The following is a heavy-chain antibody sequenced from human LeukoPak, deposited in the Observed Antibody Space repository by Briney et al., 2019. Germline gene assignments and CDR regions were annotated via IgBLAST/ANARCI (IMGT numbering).Heavy chain of an antibody. Sequence: SETLSLTCSVSGVSISDYHWIWIRQPPAKGLEWMGYFSYSGSTRYNPSLKSRVTMSVDTSKNQFSLRLNPVAAADTAVYYCARMYSGTSYYFDFWGQGTLVTVSS. CDR1: GVSISDYH. V-gene: IGHV4-59*01. J-gene: IGHJ4*02. D-gene: IGHD1-26*01. CDR3: ARMYSGTSYYFDF. CDR2: FSYSGST.